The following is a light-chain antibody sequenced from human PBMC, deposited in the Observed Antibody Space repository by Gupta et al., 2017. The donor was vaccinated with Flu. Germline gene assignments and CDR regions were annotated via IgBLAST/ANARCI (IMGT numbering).Light chain of an antibody. CDR3: AAWDESLGGHLV. V-gene: IGLV1-47*02. CDR1: SSDIGTNF. J-gene: IGLJ2*01. Sequence: QSLLTQPPSSSGTPGQKISISCSGSSSDIGTNFVYWYQQLPGTAPKLLIQSNNQRRSGVPDRFSSAKSCTSASLVISGLRSEDEADYYCAAWDESLGGHLVFGGGTKLTVL. CDR2: SNN.